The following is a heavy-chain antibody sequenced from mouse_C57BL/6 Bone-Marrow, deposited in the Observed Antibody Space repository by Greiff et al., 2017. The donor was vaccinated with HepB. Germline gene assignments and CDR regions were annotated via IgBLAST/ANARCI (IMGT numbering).Heavy chain of an antibody. J-gene: IGHJ3*01. V-gene: IGHV3-6*01. CDR1: GYSITSGYY. CDR3: ARGFCDWFAY. Sequence: EVQLQESGPGLVKPSQSLSLTCSVTGYSITSGYYWNWIRKFPGNKLEWMGYISYDGSNNYNPSLKNRISITRETSKNQFFLKLKSVTTEDTATYYCARGFCDWFAYWGRGTLVTVSA. CDR2: ISYDGSN.